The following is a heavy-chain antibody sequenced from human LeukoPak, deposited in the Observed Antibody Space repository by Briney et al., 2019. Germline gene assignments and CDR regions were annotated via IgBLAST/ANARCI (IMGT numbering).Heavy chain of an antibody. CDR2: INHSGST. V-gene: IGHV4-34*01. CDR3: ARGVVFDP. J-gene: IGHJ5*02. CDR1: GGSFSGYY. D-gene: IGHD2-15*01. Sequence: SETLSLTCAVYGGSFSGYYWSWIRQPPGKGLEWIGEINHSGSTNYNPSLRSRVTISVDTSKNQFSLKLSSVTAADTAVYYCARGVVFDPWGQGTLVTVCS.